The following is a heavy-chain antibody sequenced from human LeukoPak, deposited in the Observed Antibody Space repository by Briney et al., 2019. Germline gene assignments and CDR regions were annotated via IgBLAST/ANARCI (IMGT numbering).Heavy chain of an antibody. CDR3: ARTRGSGWTIDF. V-gene: IGHV1-2*02. CDR1: GYTFTGYY. D-gene: IGHD6-19*01. Sequence: GASVQVSCKASGYTFTGYYMHWVRQAPGQGLEWMGWINPNSGGTNYAQKFQGRVTMTRDTSISTAYMELSRLRSDDTAVYYCARTRGSGWTIDFWGQGTLVTVSS. CDR2: INPNSGGT. J-gene: IGHJ4*02.